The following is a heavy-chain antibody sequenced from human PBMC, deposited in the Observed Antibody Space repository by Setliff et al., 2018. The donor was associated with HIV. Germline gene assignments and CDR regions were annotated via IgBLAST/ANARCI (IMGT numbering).Heavy chain of an antibody. CDR3: GKDILPGGLAK. V-gene: IGHV3-9*01. D-gene: IGHD3-10*01. CDR2: ITWNSDFI. Sequence: GGSLRLSCQASGFDFSDYAMHWVRQAPGKGLEWVSSITWNSDFIAYGASSKGRFTISRDNVMNSLYLQMNSLRLEDTALYYCGKDILPGGLAKWGQGTLVTVSS. CDR1: GFDFSDYA. J-gene: IGHJ4*02.